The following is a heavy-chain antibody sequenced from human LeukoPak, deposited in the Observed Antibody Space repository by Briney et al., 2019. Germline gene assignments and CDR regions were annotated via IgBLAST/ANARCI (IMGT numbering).Heavy chain of an antibody. CDR1: GFSFRSHW. CDR2: IKPDGSDK. J-gene: IGHJ3*02. Sequence: GGSLRLSCVGSGFSFRSHWVNWVRQSPGKGLEWVANIKPDGSDKYYVGSARGRFTVSRDNAKNSAFLQMNSLRAEDTDIYYCATISAQTFDIWGQGTLVSVSS. CDR3: ATISAQTFDI. V-gene: IGHV3-7*01. D-gene: IGHD5-24*01.